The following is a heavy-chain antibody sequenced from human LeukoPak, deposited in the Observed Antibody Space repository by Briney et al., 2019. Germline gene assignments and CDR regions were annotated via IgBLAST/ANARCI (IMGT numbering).Heavy chain of an antibody. V-gene: IGHV4-30-4*01. Sequence: PSQTLSLTCTVSGGSISSGDYYWSWIRQPPGKGLEWIGYMYYSGSTYYNPSLKSRVTISVDTSKNQFSLKLSSVTAADTAVYYCASRAGGWYFRYNWFDPWGQGTLVTVSS. CDR1: GGSISSGDYY. J-gene: IGHJ5*02. CDR2: MYYSGST. D-gene: IGHD6-19*01. CDR3: ASRAGGWYFRYNWFDP.